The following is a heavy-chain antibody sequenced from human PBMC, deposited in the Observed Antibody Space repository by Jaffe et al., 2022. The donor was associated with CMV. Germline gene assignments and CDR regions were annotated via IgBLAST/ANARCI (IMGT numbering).Heavy chain of an antibody. Sequence: QVQLVQSGAEVKKPGASVKVSCKASGYTFTGYYMHWVRQAPGQGLEWMGWINPNSGGTNYAQKFQGRVTMTRDTSISTAYMELSRLRSDDTAVYYCARDLEVRGVIISGWFDPWGQGTLVTVSS. D-gene: IGHD3-10*01. CDR3: ARDLEVRGVIISGWFDP. CDR2: INPNSGGT. J-gene: IGHJ5*02. CDR1: GYTFTGYY. V-gene: IGHV1-2*02.